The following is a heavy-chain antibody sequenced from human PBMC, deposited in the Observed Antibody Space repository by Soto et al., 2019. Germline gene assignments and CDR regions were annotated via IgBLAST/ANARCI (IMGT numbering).Heavy chain of an antibody. CDR3: ARTTGLNWFDP. Sequence: GGSLRLSCAASGFTFSSYGMHWVRQAPGKGLEWVAVIWYDGSNKHYADSVKGRFTISRDNSKNTLYLQMDSLRAEDTAVYYCARTTGLNWFDPWGQGTLVTVSS. D-gene: IGHD1-1*01. J-gene: IGHJ5*02. CDR1: GFTFSSYG. V-gene: IGHV3-33*01. CDR2: IWYDGSNK.